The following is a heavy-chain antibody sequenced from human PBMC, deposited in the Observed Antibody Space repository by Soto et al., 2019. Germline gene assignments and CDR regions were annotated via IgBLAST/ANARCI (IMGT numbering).Heavy chain of an antibody. J-gene: IGHJ6*02. D-gene: IGHD3-10*01. Sequence: SVKVSCKASGGTFSSYAISWARQAPGQGLEWMGGIIPIFGTANYAQKFQGRVTITADESTSTAYMELSSLRSEDTAVYYCARLYYGSGSHTTYYYYYGMDVWGQGTTVTVSS. CDR1: GGTFSSYA. CDR3: ARLYYGSGSHTTYYYYYGMDV. V-gene: IGHV1-69*13. CDR2: IIPIFGTA.